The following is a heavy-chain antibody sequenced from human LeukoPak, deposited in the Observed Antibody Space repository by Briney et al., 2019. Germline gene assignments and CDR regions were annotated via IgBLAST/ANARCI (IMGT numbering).Heavy chain of an antibody. J-gene: IGHJ4*02. D-gene: IGHD3-22*01. CDR3: ARDSDYYDSSTGPSGY. CDR2: INAGNGNT. Sequence: GASVTVSCKASGYTFTSYAMHWVRQAPGQRLEWMGWINAGNGNTKYSQKFQGRVTITRDTSASTAYMELSSLRSEDTAVYYCARDSDYYDSSTGPSGYWGQGTLVTVSS. V-gene: IGHV1-3*01. CDR1: GYTFTSYA.